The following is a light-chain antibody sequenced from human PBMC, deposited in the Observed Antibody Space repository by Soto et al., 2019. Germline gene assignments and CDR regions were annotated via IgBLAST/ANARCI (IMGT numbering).Light chain of an antibody. J-gene: IGLJ2*01. CDR3: CSYAGSRTPV. CDR2: EVS. Sequence: QSALTQPASVSGSPGQSITISCTGTSSDVGSYNLVSWYQQHPGKAPKLMIYEVSKRPSGVSNRFSGSKSGNTASLTISGLQAEDEADYYFCSYAGSRTPVFGGGTKLTVL. V-gene: IGLV2-23*02. CDR1: SSDVGSYNL.